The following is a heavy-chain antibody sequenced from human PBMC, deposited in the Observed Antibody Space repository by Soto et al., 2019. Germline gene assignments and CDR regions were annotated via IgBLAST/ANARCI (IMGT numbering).Heavy chain of an antibody. CDR1: GYSFTSYW. Sequence: PGESLKISCKGSGYSFTSYWIGWVRQMPGEGLEWMGIIYPGDSDTRYSTSFQGQVTISADKSISTAYLQWSSLKASDTAMYYCAREWGGYCSSTSCYTYNWFDPWGQGTLVTVSS. J-gene: IGHJ5*02. D-gene: IGHD2-2*02. CDR3: AREWGGYCSSTSCYTYNWFDP. CDR2: IYPGDSDT. V-gene: IGHV5-51*01.